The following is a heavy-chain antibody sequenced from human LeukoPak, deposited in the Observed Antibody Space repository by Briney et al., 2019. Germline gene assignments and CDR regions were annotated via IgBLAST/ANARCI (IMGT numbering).Heavy chain of an antibody. CDR1: GGSISSSSYY. Sequence: PSETLSLTCTVSGGSISSSSYYWGWIRQPPGKGLEWIGSIYYSGSTYYNPSLKSRVTISVDTSKNQFSLKLSSVTAADTAVYYCARDFHSGSFPSLDYWGQGTLVTVSS. V-gene: IGHV4-39*07. CDR3: ARDFHSGSFPSLDY. D-gene: IGHD3-10*01. CDR2: IYYSGST. J-gene: IGHJ4*02.